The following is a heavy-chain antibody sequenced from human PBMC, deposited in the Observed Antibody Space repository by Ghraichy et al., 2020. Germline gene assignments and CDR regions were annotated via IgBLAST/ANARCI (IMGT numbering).Heavy chain of an antibody. J-gene: IGHJ4*02. CDR1: GFTFSNYA. Sequence: GGSLRLSCAASGFTFSNYAMSWVRQAPGKGLEWVSIISGSGGSTYYAGSVKGRFNISRDKSKNTVYLQMNSLRAEDTAVYYCAKEGEGSGWFLGRWGQGTLVTVSS. D-gene: IGHD6-19*01. CDR2: ISGSGGST. V-gene: IGHV3-23*01. CDR3: AKEGEGSGWFLGR.